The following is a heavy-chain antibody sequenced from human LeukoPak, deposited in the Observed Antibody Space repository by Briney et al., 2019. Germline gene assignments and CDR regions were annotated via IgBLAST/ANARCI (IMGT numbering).Heavy chain of an antibody. CDR3: AASSGYYYTAFRY. J-gene: IGHJ4*02. CDR1: GFTFSSYA. D-gene: IGHD3-22*01. V-gene: IGHV3-23*01. CDR2: ISGSGGNT. Sequence: GGSLRLSCAASGFTFSSYAMSWVRQAPGKGLEWVSTISGSGGNTYYADSVKGRFTISRDNSKNTLYLQMNSLRAEDTAVYYCAASSGYYYTAFRYWGQGTLVTVSS.